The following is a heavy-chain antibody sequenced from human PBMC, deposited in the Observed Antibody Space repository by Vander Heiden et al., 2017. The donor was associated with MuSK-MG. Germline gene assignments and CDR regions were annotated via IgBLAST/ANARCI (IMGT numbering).Heavy chain of an antibody. V-gene: IGHV3-30-3*01. CDR3: ARDPSGGKWGLSDY. J-gene: IGHJ4*02. CDR1: GFIFSSYA. D-gene: IGHD2-21*01. Sequence: QVQLVESGGGVVQPGRSLRLPCAASGFIFSSYAMHWVRQAPGKGLEGVAVISYDGSNKYYADAGKGRFTISRDNSKNTLYLQMKRMRAEETAVYYYARDPSGGKWGLSDYWGQGTMVTVYS. CDR2: ISYDGSNK.